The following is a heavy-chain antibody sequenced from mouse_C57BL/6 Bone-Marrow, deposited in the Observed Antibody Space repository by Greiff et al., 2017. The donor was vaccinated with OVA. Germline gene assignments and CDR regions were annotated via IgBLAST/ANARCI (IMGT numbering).Heavy chain of an antibody. J-gene: IGHJ4*01. V-gene: IGHV1-26*01. CDR1: GYTFTDYY. CDR3: APDSSSDY. D-gene: IGHD3-2*02. CDR2: INPNNGGT. Sequence: EVQLQQSGPELVKPGASVKISCKASGYTFTDYYMNWVKQSHGKSLEWIGDINPNNGGTSYNQKFKGKATLTVDKSSSTAYMELRSLTSEDSAVYYCAPDSSSDYWGQGTSVTVSS.